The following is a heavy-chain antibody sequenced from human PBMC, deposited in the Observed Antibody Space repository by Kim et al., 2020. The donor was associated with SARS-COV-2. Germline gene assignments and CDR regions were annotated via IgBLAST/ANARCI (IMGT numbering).Heavy chain of an antibody. CDR3: ARDGLRFLEWQSGYGMDV. J-gene: IGHJ6*02. V-gene: IGHV3-48*03. CDR1: GFTFSSYE. CDR2: ISSSGSTI. D-gene: IGHD3-3*01. Sequence: GGSLRLSCAASGFTFSSYEMNWVRQAPGKGLEWVSYISSSGSTIYYADSVKGRFTISRDNAKNSLYLQMNSLRAEDTAVYYCARDGLRFLEWQSGYGMDVWGQGTTVTVSS.